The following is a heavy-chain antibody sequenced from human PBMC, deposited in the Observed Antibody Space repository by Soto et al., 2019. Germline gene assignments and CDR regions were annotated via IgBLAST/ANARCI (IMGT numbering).Heavy chain of an antibody. V-gene: IGHV4-30-4*08. D-gene: IGHD4-17*01. Sequence: SETLSLTCTVSGGSISSGVYYWSWIRQHPGKGLEWIGYIYYSGSTYYNPSLKSRVTISVDTSKNQFSLKLSSVTAADTAVYYCARYGDYVSFDYWGQGTLVTVSS. CDR3: ARYGDYVSFDY. CDR2: IYYSGST. J-gene: IGHJ4*02. CDR1: GGSISSGVYY.